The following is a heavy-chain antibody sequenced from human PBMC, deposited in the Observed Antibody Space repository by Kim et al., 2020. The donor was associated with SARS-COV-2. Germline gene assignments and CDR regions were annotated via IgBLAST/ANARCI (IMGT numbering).Heavy chain of an antibody. V-gene: IGHV6-1*01. D-gene: IGHD6-13*01. CDR3: ARAAAGAFDI. CDR2: YK. J-gene: IGHJ3*02. Sequence: YKDYAVSVKSRIPINPDTSKNQFSLQLNSVTPEDTAVYYCARAAAGAFDIWGQGTMVTVSS.